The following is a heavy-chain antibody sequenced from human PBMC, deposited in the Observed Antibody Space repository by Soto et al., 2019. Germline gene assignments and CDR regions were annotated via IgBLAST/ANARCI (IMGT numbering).Heavy chain of an antibody. D-gene: IGHD2-15*01. CDR3: AKVSITKSSAVTFDS. CDR1: GFTFSTYD. CDR2: VSYDTAYE. J-gene: IGHJ4*02. Sequence: QVQLVESGGGMVQPGTSLRLSCAVSGFTFSTYDMHWVRQAPGKGLEWVAVVSYDTAYENYADSVKGRFTISRDNSKNILYLQMNSLRAEDTAGYYCAKVSITKSSAVTFDSWGRGTLVTVSS. V-gene: IGHV3-30*18.